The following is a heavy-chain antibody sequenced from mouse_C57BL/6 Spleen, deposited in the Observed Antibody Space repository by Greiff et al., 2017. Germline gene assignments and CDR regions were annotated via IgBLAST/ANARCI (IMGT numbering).Heavy chain of an antibody. V-gene: IGHV1-64*01. CDR1: GYTFTSYW. D-gene: IGHD1-1*01. Sequence: QVQLQQPGAELVKPGASVKLSCKASGYTFTSYWMHWVKQRPGQGLEWIGMIHPNSGSTNYNEKFKSKATLTVDKSSSTAYMQLSSLTSEDSAVYYCASQYYYYIDYWGQGTTLTVSS. J-gene: IGHJ2*01. CDR3: ASQYYYYIDY. CDR2: IHPNSGST.